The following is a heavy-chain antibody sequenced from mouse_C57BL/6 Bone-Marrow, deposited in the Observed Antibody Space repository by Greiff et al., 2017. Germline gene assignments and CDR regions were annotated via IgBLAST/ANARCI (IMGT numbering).Heavy chain of an antibody. J-gene: IGHJ4*01. CDR1: GYTFTDYY. V-gene: IGHV1-19*01. CDR3: ARDYGNYFYYAMDY. D-gene: IGHD2-1*01. Sequence: EVQLQQSGPVLVKPGASVKMSCKASGYTFTDYYMNWVKQSHGKSLEWIGVINPYNGGTSYNQKFKGKATLTVDKSSSTAYMELNSLTSEDSAVYYCARDYGNYFYYAMDYGGQGTSVTVSS. CDR2: INPYNGGT.